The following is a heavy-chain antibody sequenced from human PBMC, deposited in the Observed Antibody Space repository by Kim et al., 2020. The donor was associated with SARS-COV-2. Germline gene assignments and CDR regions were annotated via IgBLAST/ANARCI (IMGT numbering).Heavy chain of an antibody. CDR2: ISYDGSNK. Sequence: GGSLRLSCAASGFTFSSYGMHWVRQAPGKGLEWVAVISYDGSNKYYADSVKGRFTISRDNSKNTLYLQMNSLRAEDTAVYYCARGSPFDYWGQGTLVTVSS. V-gene: IGHV3-30*03. CDR1: GFTFSSYG. D-gene: IGHD1-26*01. CDR3: ARGSPFDY. J-gene: IGHJ4*02.